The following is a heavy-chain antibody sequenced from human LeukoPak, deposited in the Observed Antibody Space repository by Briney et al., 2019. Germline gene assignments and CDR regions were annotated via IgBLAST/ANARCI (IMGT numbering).Heavy chain of an antibody. CDR2: SYYRSKWYN. J-gene: IGHJ4*02. D-gene: IGHD6-6*01. Sequence: SQTLSLTCAISGDSVYSNSAAWIWLGPAPSIDLEWLGRSYYRSKWYNDYAVSVKSRITINPGTSKNQFSLQLNSVTPEDTAVYYCARDGSSSSLEYWGQGSLVTVSS. CDR1: GDSVYSNSAA. CDR3: ARDGSSSSLEY. V-gene: IGHV6-1*01.